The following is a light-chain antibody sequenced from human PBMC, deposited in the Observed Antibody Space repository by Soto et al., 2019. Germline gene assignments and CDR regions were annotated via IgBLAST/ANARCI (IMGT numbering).Light chain of an antibody. CDR2: EVS. CDR3: TANRTTASLV. Sequence: QSVLTQPASVSGSPGQTITISCTGTSSDVGAYNYVSWYQQHPGKAPKLMIYEVSNRPSGVSDRFSGSKSGNTASLTISGLQAGDVADYYCTANRTTASLVFGTGTKVTVL. J-gene: IGLJ1*01. CDR1: SSDVGAYNY. V-gene: IGLV2-14*01.